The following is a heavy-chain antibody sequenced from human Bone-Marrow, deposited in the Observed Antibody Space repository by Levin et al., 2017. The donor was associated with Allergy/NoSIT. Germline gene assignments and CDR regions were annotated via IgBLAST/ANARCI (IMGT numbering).Heavy chain of an antibody. D-gene: IGHD3-16*02. CDR3: ARALTAYYYYDYMDV. CDR2: ISSSGSTI. Sequence: SCAASGFTFSDYYMSWIRQAPGKGLEWVSYISSSGSTIYYADSVKGRFTLSRDNAENSLYLQRNSLRAEDTAVYYGARALTAYYYYDYMDVWGKGTTVTVAS. V-gene: IGHV3-11*01. J-gene: IGHJ6*03. CDR1: GFTFSDYY.